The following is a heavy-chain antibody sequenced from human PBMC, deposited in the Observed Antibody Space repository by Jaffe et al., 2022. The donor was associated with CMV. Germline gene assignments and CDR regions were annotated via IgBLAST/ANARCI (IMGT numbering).Heavy chain of an antibody. CDR3: ARVLRYFDWLLEADY. V-gene: IGHV3-33*08. J-gene: IGHJ4*02. CDR1: GFTFSSYG. D-gene: IGHD3-9*01. CDR2: IWYDGSNK. Sequence: QVQLVESGGGVVQPGRSLRLSCAASGFTFSSYGMHWVRQAPGKGLEWVAVIWYDGSNKYYADSVKGRFTISRDNSKNTLYLQMNSLRAEDTAVYYCARVLRYFDWLLEADYWGQGTLVTVSS.